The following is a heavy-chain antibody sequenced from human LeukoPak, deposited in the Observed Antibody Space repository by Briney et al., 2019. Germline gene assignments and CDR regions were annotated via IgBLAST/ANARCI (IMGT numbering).Heavy chain of an antibody. Sequence: GGSLRLSCAASGFSFSGYWMSWVRQAPGKGLEWVANIKEDGSESSYADSVKGRFTISRDNAKNSLYLQMNSLRDEDTAVYYCARNRRVQLWFIPFDSWGQGTLVTVSS. CDR1: GFSFSGYW. CDR3: ARNRRVQLWFIPFDS. CDR2: IKEDGSES. D-gene: IGHD5-18*01. J-gene: IGHJ4*02. V-gene: IGHV3-7*01.